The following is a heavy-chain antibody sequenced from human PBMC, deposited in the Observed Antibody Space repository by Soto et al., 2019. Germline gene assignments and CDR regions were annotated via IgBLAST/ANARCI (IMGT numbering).Heavy chain of an antibody. V-gene: IGHV3-23*01. CDR3: ARWSYLDY. CDR1: GFSFGSYA. CDR2: ISGSDGKT. J-gene: IGHJ4*02. Sequence: PGGSLRLSCAASGFSFGSYALSWVRQAPGKGLEWVSTISGSDGKTFYADSVKGRFSISRDTSQSTLYLQMNSLRADDTAMYYCARWSYLDYWGQGTLLSVSS. D-gene: IGHD3-3*01.